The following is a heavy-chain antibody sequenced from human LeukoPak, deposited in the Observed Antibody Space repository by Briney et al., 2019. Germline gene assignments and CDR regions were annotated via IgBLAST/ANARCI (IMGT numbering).Heavy chain of an antibody. CDR1: GGSFSGYY. V-gene: IGHV4-34*01. CDR3: ARAMFGELPSSYYYYYMDV. J-gene: IGHJ6*03. Sequence: SETLSLTCAVYGGSFSGYYWSWIRQPPGKGLEWIGEINHSGSTNYNPSLKSRVTISVDTSKNQFSLKLSSVTAADTAVYYCARAMFGELPSSYYYYYMDVWGKGTTVTVSS. D-gene: IGHD3-10*02. CDR2: INHSGST.